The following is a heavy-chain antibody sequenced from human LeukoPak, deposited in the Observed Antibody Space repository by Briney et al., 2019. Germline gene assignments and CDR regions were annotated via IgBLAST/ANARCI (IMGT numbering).Heavy chain of an antibody. CDR1: GFTFSSYW. V-gene: IGHV3-7*01. CDR2: IKQDGSEK. CDR3: ARERGSGSYHPFDP. Sequence: PGGSLRLSCAASGFTFSSYWMSWVRQAPGKGLEWVANIKQDGSEKYYVDSVKGRFTISRDNAKNSLYLQMNSLRAEDTATYYCARERGSGSYHPFDPWGQGTLVTVSS. J-gene: IGHJ5*02. D-gene: IGHD3-10*01.